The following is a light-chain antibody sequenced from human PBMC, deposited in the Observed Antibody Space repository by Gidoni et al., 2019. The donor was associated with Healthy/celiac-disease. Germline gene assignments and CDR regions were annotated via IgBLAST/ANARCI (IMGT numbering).Light chain of an antibody. Sequence: QSVLTQPPSVSEAPGQRVTISCTGRSYNIGAGYDVHWYQQLPGTAPKLLIYGNSNRPSGVPDRFSGSKSGTSASLAITGLQAEDEADYYCQSYDSSLSGWVFGGGTKLTVL. V-gene: IGLV1-40*01. CDR2: GNS. J-gene: IGLJ3*02. CDR1: SYNIGAGYD. CDR3: QSYDSSLSGWV.